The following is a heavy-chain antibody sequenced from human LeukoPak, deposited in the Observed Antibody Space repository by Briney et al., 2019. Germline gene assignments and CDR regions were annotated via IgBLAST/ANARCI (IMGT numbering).Heavy chain of an antibody. J-gene: IGHJ4*02. CDR3: ARDAGQWSLSDY. CDR1: GYTFTGYY. D-gene: IGHD2-15*01. V-gene: IGHV1-46*01. CDR2: FNPSGGST. Sequence: ASVKVSCKASGYTFTGYYMHWVRQAPGQGLEWMGIFNPSGGSTSFAQIFQGRVTMTRDTSTSTAYMELRSLRSDDTAVYYCARDAGQWSLSDYWGQGTLVTVSS.